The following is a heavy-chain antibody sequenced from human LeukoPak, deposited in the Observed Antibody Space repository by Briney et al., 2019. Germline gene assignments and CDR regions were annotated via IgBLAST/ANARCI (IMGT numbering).Heavy chain of an antibody. CDR2: IRYDGSNK. D-gene: IGHD6-19*01. J-gene: IGHJ5*02. CDR3: AKDEEQWLVRWGNWFDP. V-gene: IGHV3-30*02. CDR1: GFTFSSYG. Sequence: GGSLRLSCAASGFTFSSYGMHWVRQAPGKGLEWVAFIRYDGSNKYYADSVKGRFTISRDNSKNTLYLQMNSLRAEDTAVYYCAKDEEQWLVRWGNWFDPWGQGTLVTVSS.